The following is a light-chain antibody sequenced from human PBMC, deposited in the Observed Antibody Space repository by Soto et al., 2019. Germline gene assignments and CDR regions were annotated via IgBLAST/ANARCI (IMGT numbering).Light chain of an antibody. J-gene: IGLJ2*01. V-gene: IGLV2-14*01. CDR3: SSYTSSSTLV. CDR1: SSDVGGYNY. CDR2: EVN. Sequence: QSALTQPASVSGSPRQSITISCTGTSSDVGGYNYVSWYQQHPGKAPKLMIFEVNNRPSGVSNRFSGSKSGISASLTISGLQADDEADYYCSSYTSSSTLVFGGGTKLTVL.